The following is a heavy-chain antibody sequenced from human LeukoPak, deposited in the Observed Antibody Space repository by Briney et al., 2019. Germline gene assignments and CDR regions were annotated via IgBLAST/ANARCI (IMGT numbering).Heavy chain of an antibody. J-gene: IGHJ3*02. CDR1: GGSMSSGSHY. CDR2: IYTSGST. Sequence: SETLSLTCTVSGGSMSSGSHYWSWIRQPAGKGLEWIGRIYTSGSTNYNPSLKSRVTISVDTSKNQFSLKLSSVTAADTAVYYCVRDLCTNGVCYDAFDIWGQGTMVNVSS. D-gene: IGHD2-8*01. V-gene: IGHV4-61*02. CDR3: VRDLCTNGVCYDAFDI.